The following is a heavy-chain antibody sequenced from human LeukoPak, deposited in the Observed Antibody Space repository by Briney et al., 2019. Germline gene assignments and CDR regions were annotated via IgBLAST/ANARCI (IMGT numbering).Heavy chain of an antibody. D-gene: IGHD3-10*02. Sequence: GESLKISCTASGYSFTSYWIGWVRQMSGQGLEYMGIIYPGDSETRYSPSFQGQVTISADKSISTAYLQWSSLKASDTAMYYCARQLSSYYYYYMDVRGKGTTVTVSS. CDR3: ARQLSSYYYYYMDV. J-gene: IGHJ6*03. CDR1: GYSFTSYW. CDR2: IYPGDSET. V-gene: IGHV5-51*01.